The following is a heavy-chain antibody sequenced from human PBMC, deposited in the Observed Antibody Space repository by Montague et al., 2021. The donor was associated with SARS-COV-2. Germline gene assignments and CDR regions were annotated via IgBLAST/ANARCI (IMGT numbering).Heavy chain of an antibody. J-gene: IGHJ6*02. CDR3: ARASLVASYYYYGGDV. Sequence: SGSTNYNPSLKSRVTMSVDTSKNQLSLNLSSVTAAYTAVYYCARASLVASYYYYGGDVWGQGNTVTVSS. CDR2: SGST. V-gene: IGHV4-59*01. D-gene: IGHD2-2*01.